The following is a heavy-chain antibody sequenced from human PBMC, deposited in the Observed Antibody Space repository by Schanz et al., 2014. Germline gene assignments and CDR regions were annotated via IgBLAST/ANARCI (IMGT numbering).Heavy chain of an antibody. CDR1: GGSINNYF. J-gene: IGHJ4*02. CDR3: VRVKGEHSGHDYIVY. V-gene: IGHV4-4*07. CDR2: IYSNGLS. Sequence: QVHLQESGPGLVKPSETLSVTCTVSGGSINNYFWTWIRQPAGKGLEWIGRIYSNGLSHYNPSLESRVTMSVDTSKNTFSLNLTPVTPADTAIYYCVRVKGEHSGHDYIVYWGQGIQVTVSP. D-gene: IGHD5-12*01.